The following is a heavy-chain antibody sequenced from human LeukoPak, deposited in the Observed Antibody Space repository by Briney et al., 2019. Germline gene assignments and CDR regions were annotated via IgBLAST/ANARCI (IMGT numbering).Heavy chain of an antibody. CDR1: GGPISTFY. Sequence: KTSESLSLTCTVSGGPISTFYWSWSRQPPGQGLEWSGYIYYTGNTIYNPSLKSRVTISVDTSKNQFSLKLSSVPAADTAVYYCARVQSADYDRAFDIWGQGTMVTVSS. V-gene: IGHV4-59*12. J-gene: IGHJ3*02. CDR3: ARVQSADYDRAFDI. D-gene: IGHD3-10*02. CDR2: IYYTGNT.